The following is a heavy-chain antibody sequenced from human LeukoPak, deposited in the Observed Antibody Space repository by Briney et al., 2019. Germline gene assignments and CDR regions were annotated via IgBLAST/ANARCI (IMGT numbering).Heavy chain of an antibody. D-gene: IGHD4-23*01. J-gene: IGHJ6*03. CDR2: IYHSGST. Sequence: PSETLSLTCTVSGYSISSGYYWGWIRQPPGKGLEWIASIYHSGSTYYNPSLKSRVTISVDTSKNQFSLKLSSVTAADTAVYYCARLHYGGNYGYYYYYMDVWGKGTTVTISS. CDR1: GYSISSGYY. CDR3: ARLHYGGNYGYYYYYMDV. V-gene: IGHV4-38-2*02.